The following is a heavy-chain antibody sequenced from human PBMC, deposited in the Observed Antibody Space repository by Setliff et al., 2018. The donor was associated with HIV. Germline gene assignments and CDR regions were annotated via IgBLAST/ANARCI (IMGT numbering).Heavy chain of an antibody. Sequence: KTSETLSLTCTVSGGSISSDTYYWSWIRQPAGKGLEWIGHIYPSGSTNYNPSLKSRVTISVDTSKNQFSLKLSSVTAADTAVYYCARGERSYGGNFFDYWGQGTLVTVSS. CDR1: GGSISSDTYY. CDR2: IYPSGST. D-gene: IGHD4-17*01. V-gene: IGHV4-61*09. CDR3: ARGERSYGGNFFDY. J-gene: IGHJ4*02.